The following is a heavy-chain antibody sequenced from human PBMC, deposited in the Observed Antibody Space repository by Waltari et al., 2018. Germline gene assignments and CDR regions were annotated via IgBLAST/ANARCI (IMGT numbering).Heavy chain of an antibody. V-gene: IGHV4-39*07. J-gene: IGHJ4*02. Sequence: QLQLQESGPGLVKPSETLSLTCTVTGCSISSSSYYCGWIRHPPGKGLEWIGSIYYSGSTYYNPSLKSRVTISVDTSKNQFSLKLSSVTAADTAVYYCARDRRIAVAGYDYWGQGTLVTVSS. CDR2: IYYSGST. CDR1: GCSISSSSYY. CDR3: ARDRRIAVAGYDY. D-gene: IGHD6-19*01.